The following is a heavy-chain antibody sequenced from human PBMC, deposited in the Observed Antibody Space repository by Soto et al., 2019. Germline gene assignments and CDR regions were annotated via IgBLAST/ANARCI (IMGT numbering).Heavy chain of an antibody. Sequence: TLSLTCTVSGGSISSGGYYWSWIRQHPGKGLEWIGYIYYSGSTYYNPSLKSRVTISVDTSKNQFSLKLSSVTAADTAVYYCAREPIVAEAGYYYYYGMDVWGQGTTVTVSS. CDR1: GGSISSGGYY. V-gene: IGHV4-31*03. CDR3: AREPIVAEAGYYYYYGMDV. D-gene: IGHD5-12*01. CDR2: IYYSGST. J-gene: IGHJ6*02.